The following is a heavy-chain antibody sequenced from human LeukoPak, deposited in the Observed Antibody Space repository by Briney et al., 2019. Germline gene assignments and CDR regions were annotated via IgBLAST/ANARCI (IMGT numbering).Heavy chain of an antibody. CDR1: GFTFSSYA. Sequence: GGSLRLSCAASGFTFSSYAMSWVRQTPGKGLEWVSGISGRGGSTYYADSVKGRFTISRDNSKNTLYLQMNSLRAEDTAVYYCAKVMVSLSGDAFDIWGQGTMVTVSS. V-gene: IGHV3-23*01. CDR2: ISGRGGST. CDR3: AKVMVSLSGDAFDI. J-gene: IGHJ3*02. D-gene: IGHD2-8*01.